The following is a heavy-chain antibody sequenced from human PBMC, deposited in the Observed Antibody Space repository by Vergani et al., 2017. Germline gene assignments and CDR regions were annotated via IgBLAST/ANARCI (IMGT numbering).Heavy chain of an antibody. CDR3: ATSGSSTIVRGAEYYYMDV. D-gene: IGHD2-2*01. Sequence: QVQLVQSGAEVKKPGASVKVSCKASGYTFTSYYMHWVRQAPGQGLEWMGIINPSGGSTSYAQKFQGRVTMTRDTSTSTVYMELSSLRSEDTAVYYCATSGSSTIVRGAEYYYMDVWGKGTTVTVSS. J-gene: IGHJ6*03. CDR2: INPSGGST. V-gene: IGHV1-46*03. CDR1: GYTFTSYY.